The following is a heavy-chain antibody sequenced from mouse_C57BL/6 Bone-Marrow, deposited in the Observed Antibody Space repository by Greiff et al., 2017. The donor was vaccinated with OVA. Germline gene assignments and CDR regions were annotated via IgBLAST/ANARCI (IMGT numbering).Heavy chain of an antibody. CDR1: GFNIKDDY. D-gene: IGHD1-1*01. V-gene: IGHV14-4*01. Sequence: VQLQQSGAELVRPGASVKLSCTASGFNIKDDYMHWVKQRPEQGLEWLGWIDPENGDTEYASKFQGKATITADTSSNTAYLQLSSLTAEDTAVYYCTTPNSTGGDWYFDVWGTGTTVTVSS. CDR2: IDPENGDT. CDR3: TTPNSTGGDWYFDV. J-gene: IGHJ1*03.